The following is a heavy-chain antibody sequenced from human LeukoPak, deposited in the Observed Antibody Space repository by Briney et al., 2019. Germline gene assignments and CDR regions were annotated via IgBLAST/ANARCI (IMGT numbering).Heavy chain of an antibody. Sequence: SQTLSLTCAISGDSVSSNSAGWNWIRQSPSRGLEWLGRTYYRSKWYNEYAVSVKSRVTINPDTSKNQFSLQLNSVTPEDTAVYYCAGTNSGNLEIWGQGTMVTVSS. CDR3: AGTNSGNLEI. CDR2: TYYRSKWYN. CDR1: GDSVSSNSAG. J-gene: IGHJ3*02. V-gene: IGHV6-1*01. D-gene: IGHD1-26*01.